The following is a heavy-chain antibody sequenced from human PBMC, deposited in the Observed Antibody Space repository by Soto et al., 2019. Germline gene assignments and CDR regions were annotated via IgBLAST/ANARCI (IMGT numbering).Heavy chain of an antibody. V-gene: IGHV5-51*01. CDR2: IYPGDSDT. CDR1: GYSFTSYW. CDR3: AGHIVVVPGDYYYGMDV. Sequence: GEALKISCKGSGYSFTSYWIVWVRQMPGKGLEWMGIIYPGDSDTRYSPSFQGQFTISADKSISTAYLQWRSLKASDTAMYYCAGHIVVVPGDYYYGMDVWGQGTTVTVSS. D-gene: IGHD2-2*01. J-gene: IGHJ6*02.